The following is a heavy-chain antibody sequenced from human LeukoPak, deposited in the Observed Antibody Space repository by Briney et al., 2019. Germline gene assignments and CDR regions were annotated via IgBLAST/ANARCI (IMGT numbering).Heavy chain of an antibody. CDR2: ISYDGSSK. D-gene: IGHD3-22*01. V-gene: IGHV3-30*18. J-gene: IGHJ4*02. CDR3: AKGPDSSGYYSLDY. Sequence: AGGSLRLSCAASKFNFSTYDMHWVRQAPGKGLEWVAVISYDGSSKYYADSVKGRFTISRDNSKNTLYVQMNSLRTEDTAIYYCAKGPDSSGYYSLDYWGQGTLVTVSS. CDR1: KFNFSTYD.